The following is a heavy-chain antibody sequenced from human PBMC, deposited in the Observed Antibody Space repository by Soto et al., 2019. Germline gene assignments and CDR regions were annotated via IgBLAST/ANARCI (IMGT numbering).Heavy chain of an antibody. D-gene: IGHD6-13*01. CDR3: TRHFSIAAAGTFFAFDI. J-gene: IGHJ3*02. CDR1: GFTFSGSA. V-gene: IGHV3-73*01. Sequence: GSLRLSCAASGFTFSGSAMHWVRQASGKGLEWVGRIRSKANSYATAYAASVKGRFTISRDDSKNTAYLQMNSLKTEDTAVYYCTRHFSIAAAGTFFAFDIWGQGTMVTVSS. CDR2: IRSKANSYAT.